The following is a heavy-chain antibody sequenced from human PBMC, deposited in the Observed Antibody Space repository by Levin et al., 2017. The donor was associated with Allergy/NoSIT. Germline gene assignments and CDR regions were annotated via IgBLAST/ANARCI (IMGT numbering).Heavy chain of an antibody. J-gene: IGHJ4*02. CDR3: ARDKGIAVAGGFDY. V-gene: IGHV3-20*04. Sequence: GESLKISCAASGFTFDDYGMNWVRQAPGKGLEWVSCINWQGCRTGYADSVKGRFTISRDNAKNSLYLQMNSLRAEDTALYYCARDKGIAVAGGFDYWGQGTLVTVSS. CDR1: GFTFDDYG. D-gene: IGHD6-19*01. CDR2: INWQGCRT.